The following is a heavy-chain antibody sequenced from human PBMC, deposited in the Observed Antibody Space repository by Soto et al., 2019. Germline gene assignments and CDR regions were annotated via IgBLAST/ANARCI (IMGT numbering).Heavy chain of an antibody. CDR3: VRDQGIRWTENWFDP. J-gene: IGHJ5*02. CDR1: GYAFSDDF. D-gene: IGHD2-15*01. Sequence: GXSVKDWWKGAGYAFSDDFVRWVRRAPGQGLEWMGWINPISGGTEYAQNFQGRVTMTRDTSIRTVYMGLSRLRSDDTAIYYCVRDQGIRWTENWFDPWGQGTLVT. V-gene: IGHV1-2*02. CDR2: INPISGGT.